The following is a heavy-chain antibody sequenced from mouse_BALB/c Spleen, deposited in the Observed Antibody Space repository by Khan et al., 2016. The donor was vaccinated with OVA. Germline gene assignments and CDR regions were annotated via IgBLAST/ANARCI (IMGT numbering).Heavy chain of an antibody. CDR2: INPSTGYT. CDR1: GYTFINYW. Sequence: VQLQESGAELAKPGASVKMSCKASGYTFINYWILWVKQRPGQGLEWIGYINPSTGYTEYNQNFKDKATFTADKSSSTAYMQLSSLTSADSAVYYCARRGLRWDFDYWGQGTTLTVSS. V-gene: IGHV1-7*01. D-gene: IGHD1-1*01. J-gene: IGHJ2*01. CDR3: ARRGLRWDFDY.